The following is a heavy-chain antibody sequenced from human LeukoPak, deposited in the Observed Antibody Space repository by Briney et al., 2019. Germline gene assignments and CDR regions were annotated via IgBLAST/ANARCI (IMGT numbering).Heavy chain of an antibody. J-gene: IGHJ6*03. Sequence: GGSLRLSCEASGFTFNNYAMSWVRQTPGKGLVWVSRINSDGSGTSYADSVKGRFTISRDNAKNTLYLQMNSLRAEDTAVYYCASLTYYYYYMDVWGKGTTVTVSS. D-gene: IGHD4/OR15-4a*01. CDR3: ASLTYYYYYMDV. CDR2: INSDGSGT. V-gene: IGHV3-74*01. CDR1: GFTFNNYA.